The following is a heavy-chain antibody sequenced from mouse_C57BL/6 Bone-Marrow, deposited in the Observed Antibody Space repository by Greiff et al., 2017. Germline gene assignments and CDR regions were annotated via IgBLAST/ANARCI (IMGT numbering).Heavy chain of an antibody. V-gene: IGHV1-69*01. CDR2: IDPSDSYT. J-gene: IGHJ3*01. CDR3: ARGDYYGPWFAY. Sequence: QVQLKQPGAELVMPGASVKLSCKASGYTFTSYWLHWVKQRPGQGLEWIGEIDPSDSYTNYNQKFTGKSTLTVDKSSSTAYMQLSSLTSEDSAVYYCARGDYYGPWFAYWGQGTLVTVSA. CDR1: GYTFTSYW. D-gene: IGHD1-1*01.